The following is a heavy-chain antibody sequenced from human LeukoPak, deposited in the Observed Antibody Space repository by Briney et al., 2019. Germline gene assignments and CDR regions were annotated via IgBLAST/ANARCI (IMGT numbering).Heavy chain of an antibody. CDR1: GYTFTIHV. V-gene: IGHV1-8*01. J-gene: IGHJ5*01. CDR3: ARLSDWSFFRYFDS. CDR2: MTPNTGET. Sequence: GASVKVSCKASGYTFTIHVIYWVRQAPGQGLECMGWMTPNTGETGYTLQFQCRVSMTSNTAIDTASMELRSLISEATAVYYCARLSDWSFFRYFDSWGQGTLVTVSS. D-gene: IGHD3-9*01.